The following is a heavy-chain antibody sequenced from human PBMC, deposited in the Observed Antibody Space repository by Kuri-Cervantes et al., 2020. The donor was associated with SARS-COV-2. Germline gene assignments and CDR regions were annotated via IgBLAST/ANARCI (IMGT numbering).Heavy chain of an antibody. J-gene: IGHJ4*02. CDR1: GYTFTGYY. Sequence: ASVKVSCKASGYTFTGYYMHWVRQAPGQGLEWMGWINPNSGGTNYAQKFQGRVTMTRDTSISTAYMELSRLRSEDTAVYYCASGSIAAAGTLPSFDYWGQGTLVTVSS. CDR2: INPNSGGT. V-gene: IGHV1-2*02. CDR3: ASGSIAAAGTLPSFDY. D-gene: IGHD6-13*01.